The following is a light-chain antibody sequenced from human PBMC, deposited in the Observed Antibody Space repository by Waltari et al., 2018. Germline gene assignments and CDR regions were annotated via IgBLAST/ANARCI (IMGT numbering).Light chain of an antibody. CDR1: QSINNY. CDR2: DAS. V-gene: IGKV3-11*01. Sequence: EIVLTQSPATLSLSPGERANLSCRASQSINNYLAWYQHKPGQPPRLLIYDASNRATGVPARFSGGGSGTDFTLTISSLDPEDFAVYYCHHRSTWSLTFGGGTEVEI. J-gene: IGKJ4*01. CDR3: HHRSTWSLT.